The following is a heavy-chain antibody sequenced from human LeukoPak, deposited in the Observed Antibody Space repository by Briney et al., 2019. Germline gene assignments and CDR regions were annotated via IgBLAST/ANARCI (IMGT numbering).Heavy chain of an antibody. J-gene: IGHJ4*02. V-gene: IGHV4-59*10. CDR2: IYTSGST. CDR1: GGSFSGYY. D-gene: IGHD3-22*01. Sequence: SETLSLTCAVYGGSFSGYYWSWIRQPAGKGLEWIGRIYTSGSTNYNPSLKSRVTISVDTSKNQFSLKLSSVTAADTAVYYCARRGYDSSGYHDYWGQGTLVTVSS. CDR3: ARRGYDSSGYHDY.